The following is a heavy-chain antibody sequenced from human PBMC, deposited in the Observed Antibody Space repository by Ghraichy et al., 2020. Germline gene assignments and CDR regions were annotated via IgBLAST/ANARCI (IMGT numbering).Heavy chain of an antibody. V-gene: IGHV3-43*01. CDR2: ITWDGANP. CDR3: VKEDSPGPLDY. CDR1: GFIFDDYT. D-gene: IGHD3-22*01. Sequence: SCAASGFIFDDYTMHWVRQAPGRGLEWVALITWDGANPYYADSVKGRFTISRDNSKNSLYLEMSGLRDEDTALYYCVKEDSPGPLDYGGQGALVTFSS. J-gene: IGHJ4*02.